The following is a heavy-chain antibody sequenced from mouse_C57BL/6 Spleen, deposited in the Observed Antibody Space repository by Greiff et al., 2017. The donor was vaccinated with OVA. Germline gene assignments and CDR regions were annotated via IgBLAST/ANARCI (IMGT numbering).Heavy chain of an antibody. Sequence: QVQLQQPGAELVMPGASVKLSCKASGYTFTSYWMPWVKQRPGPGLEWIGEIDPSDSYNNYNQKFKGKFTLTVDKSTSTSYMQLSSLTSEDSAVYYCARKAGTPYYCDYWGQGTTLTVSS. D-gene: IGHD3-3*01. CDR2: IDPSDSYN. J-gene: IGHJ2*01. CDR1: GYTFTSYW. V-gene: IGHV1-69*01. CDR3: ARKAGTPYYCDY.